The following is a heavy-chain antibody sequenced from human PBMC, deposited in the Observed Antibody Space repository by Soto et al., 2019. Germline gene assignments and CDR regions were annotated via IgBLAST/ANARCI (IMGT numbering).Heavy chain of an antibody. CDR1: SGSINSFY. D-gene: IGHD1-7*01. J-gene: IGHJ4*02. CDR2: IHSSGTT. Sequence: PSETLSLTCNVSSGSINSFYWTWIRQPAGKRLEWIGRIHSSGTTNYNPSLKSRVTMSVDTSKNQFSLMLTSVTAADTAVYYCARDRIIGTSYSDYWGQGILVTVSS. V-gene: IGHV4-4*07. CDR3: ARDRIIGTSYSDY.